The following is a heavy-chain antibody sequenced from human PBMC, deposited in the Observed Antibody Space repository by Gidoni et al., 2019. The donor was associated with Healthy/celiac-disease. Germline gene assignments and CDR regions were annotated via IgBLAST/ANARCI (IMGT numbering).Heavy chain of an antibody. CDR3: ARDQVVVVPAAIWGTHDAFDI. D-gene: IGHD2-2*01. V-gene: IGHV3-7*01. CDR2: IKQDGSEK. CDR1: GFTFSSYW. J-gene: IGHJ3*02. Sequence: EVQLVESGGGLVHPGGSLRLSCAASGFTFSSYWRSWVRQAPGKGLEWVANIKQDGSEKDYVDSVKGRFTISRDNAKNSLYLQMNSLRAEDTAVYYCARDQVVVVPAAIWGTHDAFDIWGQGTMVTVSS.